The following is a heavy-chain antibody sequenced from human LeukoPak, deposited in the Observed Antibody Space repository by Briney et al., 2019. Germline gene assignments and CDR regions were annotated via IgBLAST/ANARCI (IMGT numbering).Heavy chain of an antibody. Sequence: KTSETLSLTCTVSRGSISSDGYYWTWIRQPPGKGLEWMGYIFYTGSTYSNPSLRSRVSISLDTSKSQFSLKLSSVTAADTAVYYCARGKGYDDSFYDYWGQGTLVTVSS. CDR2: IFYTGST. J-gene: IGHJ4*02. CDR3: ARGKGYDDSFYDY. CDR1: RGSISSDGYY. V-gene: IGHV4-30-4*01. D-gene: IGHD5-12*01.